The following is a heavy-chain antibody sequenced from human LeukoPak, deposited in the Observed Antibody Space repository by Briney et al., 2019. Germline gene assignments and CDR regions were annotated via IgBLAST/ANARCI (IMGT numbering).Heavy chain of an antibody. CDR1: GGSISSYY. J-gene: IGHJ5*02. V-gene: IGHV4-4*07. CDR3: ATDISWFDP. CDR2: ISASGST. Sequence: SETLSLTCTVSGGSISSYYWSWIRQPAGKGLEWIGRISASGSTNYAPSLRSRITMSVDTSTKQSSLKLTSVTAADTAVYYCATDISWFDPWGRGTLVTVSS.